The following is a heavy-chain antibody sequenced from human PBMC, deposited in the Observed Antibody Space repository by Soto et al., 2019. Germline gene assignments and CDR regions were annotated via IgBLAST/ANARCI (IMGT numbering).Heavy chain of an antibody. Sequence: EGQLLESGGGLVQPGGSLRLSCAASGFTFSNSAMNWVRQTPGKGLEWVSAISGRGDTTYYVDSVKGRFTISRDNSKNTLSLQRNSLSAEDTAVYYCAKDWLLGAWGQGTLVTVSS. D-gene: IGHD3-16*01. J-gene: IGHJ5*02. CDR1: GFTFSNSA. V-gene: IGHV3-23*01. CDR2: ISGRGDTT. CDR3: AKDWLLGA.